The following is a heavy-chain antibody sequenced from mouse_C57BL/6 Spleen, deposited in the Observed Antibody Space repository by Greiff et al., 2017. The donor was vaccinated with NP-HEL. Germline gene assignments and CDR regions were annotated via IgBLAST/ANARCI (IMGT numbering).Heavy chain of an antibody. CDR3: TVESYGYDAWFAY. V-gene: IGHV6-3*01. J-gene: IGHJ3*01. CDR2: IRLKSDNYAT. Sequence: EVKLMESGGGLVQPGGSMKLSCVASGFTFSNYWMNWVRQSPEKGLEWVAQIRLKSDNYATHYAESVKGRFTISRDDSKSSVYLQMNNLRAEDTGMYYCTVESYGYDAWFAYWGQGTLVTVSA. D-gene: IGHD2-2*01. CDR1: GFTFSNYW.